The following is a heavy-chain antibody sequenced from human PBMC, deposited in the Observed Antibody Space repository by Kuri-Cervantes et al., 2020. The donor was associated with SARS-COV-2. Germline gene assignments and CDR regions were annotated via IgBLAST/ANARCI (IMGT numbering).Heavy chain of an antibody. CDR1: GFTFSSYA. V-gene: IGHV3-23*01. J-gene: IGHJ2*01. CDR3: ARNPTYGDYPYWYFDL. D-gene: IGHD4-17*01. Sequence: GGSLRLSCAASGFTFSSYAMSWVRQAPGKGLEWVSAISGSGGSTYYADSVKGRFTFSRDNSKNTLYLQMNSLRAEDTAVYYCARNPTYGDYPYWYFDLWGRGTLVTVSS. CDR2: ISGSGGST.